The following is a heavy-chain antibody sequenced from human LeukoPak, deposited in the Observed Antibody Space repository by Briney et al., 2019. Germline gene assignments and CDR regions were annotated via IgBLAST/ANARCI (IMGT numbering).Heavy chain of an antibody. CDR2: INPNNGDT. V-gene: IGHV1-2*02. D-gene: IGHD2/OR15-2a*01. CDR1: GYTFSDNF. J-gene: IGHJ4*02. CDR3: ARTRGSHISMAYLDY. Sequence: ASVKVSCKASGYTFSDNFIHWVRQAPGQGLEWMGWINPNNGDTNYAQKFQGRVTVTRDTSISTAYVELSSLRSDDTAVYYCARTRGSHISMAYLDYWGQGTLVTVSS.